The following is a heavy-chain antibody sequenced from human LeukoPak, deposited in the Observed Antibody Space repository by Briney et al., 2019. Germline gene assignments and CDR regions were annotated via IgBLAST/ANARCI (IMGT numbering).Heavy chain of an antibody. CDR1: GFSFRSYG. V-gene: IGHV3-30*02. CDR2: IRYDGSDK. J-gene: IGHJ6*04. CDR3: GRPRIQLRSPDAVDV. D-gene: IGHD5-18*01. Sequence: GGSLRLSCAASGFSFRSYGMHWVRQAPGKGLEWVAFIRYDGSDKYYADSVKGRVSISRDNSKNTLYLEMNSLRAEDTAVYYCGRPRIQLRSPDAVDVWGKGTTVTVSS.